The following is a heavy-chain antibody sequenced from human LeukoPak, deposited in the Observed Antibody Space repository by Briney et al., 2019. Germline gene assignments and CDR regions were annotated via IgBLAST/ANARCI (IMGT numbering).Heavy chain of an antibody. Sequence: GGSLRLSCAASGFAFMDASMTWVRQAPGKGLEWVGRIKSKTDGGTTDYAAPVKGRFTISRDDSKNTLYLQMNSLKTEDTAVYYCTTLLGDYFDYWGQGTLVTVSS. CDR2: IKSKTDGGTT. CDR1: GFAFMDAS. V-gene: IGHV3-15*01. D-gene: IGHD1-26*01. CDR3: TTLLGDYFDY. J-gene: IGHJ4*02.